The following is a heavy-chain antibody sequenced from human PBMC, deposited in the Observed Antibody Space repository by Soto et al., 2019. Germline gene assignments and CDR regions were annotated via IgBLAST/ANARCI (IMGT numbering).Heavy chain of an antibody. Sequence: EVQLLESGGGLVQPGGSLRLSCAASGFTFSSYAMSWVRQAPGKGLEWVSAISGSGGSTYYADSVKGRFTISRDNSKNTLYLQMNSLSADDTAVYYCAKGGQFNGVCWPYYYYYYMDVWGKGTTVTVSS. V-gene: IGHV3-23*01. CDR3: AKGGQFNGVCWPYYYYYYMDV. D-gene: IGHD2-8*01. CDR2: ISGSGGST. CDR1: GFTFSSYA. J-gene: IGHJ6*03.